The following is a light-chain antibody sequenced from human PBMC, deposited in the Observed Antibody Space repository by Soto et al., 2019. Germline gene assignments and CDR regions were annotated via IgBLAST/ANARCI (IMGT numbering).Light chain of an antibody. J-gene: IGKJ1*01. CDR2: WAS. Sequence: DIVMTQSPDSLAVSLGERATINCKSSQSVLHSPNNKNYLAWYQHKPGQPPKMLIYWASSRESGVPDRFSGSGSGTDFTHTISSLQSEDVAVYYCQQYYTNSWSFGQGTKVEIK. CDR3: QQYYTNSWS. CDR1: QSVLHSPNNKNY. V-gene: IGKV4-1*01.